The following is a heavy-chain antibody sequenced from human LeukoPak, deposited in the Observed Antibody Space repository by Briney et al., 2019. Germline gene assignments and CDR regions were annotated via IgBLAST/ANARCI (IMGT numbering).Heavy chain of an antibody. CDR3: AKDFPLYCGGDCYSDL. CDR2: ISGSGGST. V-gene: IGHV3-23*01. J-gene: IGHJ4*02. Sequence: GGSLRLSCAASGFTFSSYAMSWVRQAPGKGLEWASAISGSGGSTYYADSVKGRFTISRDNSKNTLYLQMNSLRAEDTAVYYCAKDFPLYCGGDCYSDLWGQGTLVTVSS. D-gene: IGHD2-21*02. CDR1: GFTFSSYA.